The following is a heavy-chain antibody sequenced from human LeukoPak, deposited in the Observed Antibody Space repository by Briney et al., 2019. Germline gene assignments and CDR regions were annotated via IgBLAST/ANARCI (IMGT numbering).Heavy chain of an antibody. V-gene: IGHV3-30*03. CDR3: AREDYYGSGTDY. CDR2: ISYDGSNK. D-gene: IGHD3-10*01. J-gene: IGHJ4*02. Sequence: PGGSLRLSCAASGFTFSSYGMHWVRQAPGKGLEWVAVISYDGSNKYYADSVKGRFTISRDNAKNSLYLQMNSLRAEDTAVYYCAREDYYGSGTDYWGQGTLVTVSS. CDR1: GFTFSSYG.